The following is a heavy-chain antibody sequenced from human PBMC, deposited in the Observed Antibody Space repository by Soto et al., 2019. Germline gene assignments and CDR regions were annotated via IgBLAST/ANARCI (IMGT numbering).Heavy chain of an antibody. CDR1: GFTFSGSA. J-gene: IGHJ4*01. V-gene: IGHV3-73*01. Sequence: GGSLRLSCAASGFTFSGSAMHWVRRASGKGLEWVGRIRSKANSYATAYAASVKGRFTISRDDSKNTAYLQMNSLKTEDTAVYYCTRLWDTDLADWGQGTLVTVSS. CDR3: TRLWDTDLAD. CDR2: IRSKANSYAT. D-gene: IGHD5-18*01.